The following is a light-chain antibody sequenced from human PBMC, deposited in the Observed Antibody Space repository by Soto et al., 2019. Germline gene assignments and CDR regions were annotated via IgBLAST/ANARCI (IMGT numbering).Light chain of an antibody. CDR1: TSNIGAPYD. CDR3: QSYDISLHNYV. CDR2: GDN. J-gene: IGLJ1*01. V-gene: IGLV1-40*01. Sequence: QSVLTQPPSVSGAPGQRVSISCTGSTSNIGAPYDVHWYQHLPGAAPKLLIYGDNNRPSGVPDRFSGSKSGTSASLAITSLQAEDEADDYCQSYDISLHNYVFGTGTKLTVL.